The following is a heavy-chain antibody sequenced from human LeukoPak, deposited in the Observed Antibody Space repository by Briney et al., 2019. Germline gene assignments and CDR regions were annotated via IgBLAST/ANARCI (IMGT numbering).Heavy chain of an antibody. CDR3: AELGITMIGGV. CDR2: ISWNSGSI. CDR1: GFTFDDYA. D-gene: IGHD3-10*02. J-gene: IGHJ6*04. Sequence: GRSLRLSCAASGFTFDDYAMHWARQAPGKGLEWVSGISWNSGSIGYADSVKGRSTISRDNAKNSLYLQMNSLRAEDMALYYCAELGITMIGGVWGKGTTVTISS. V-gene: IGHV3-9*03.